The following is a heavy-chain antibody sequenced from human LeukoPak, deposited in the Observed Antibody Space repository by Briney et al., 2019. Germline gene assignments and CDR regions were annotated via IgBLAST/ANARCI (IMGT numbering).Heavy chain of an antibody. CDR3: ARLTTVTMMFDY. CDR2: IYYSGDT. J-gene: IGHJ4*02. V-gene: IGHV4-30-4*08. D-gene: IGHD4-17*01. CDR1: GASIRTGLYY. Sequence: SETLSLTCTVSGASIRTGLYYWSWIRQSPGKGLEWIGYIYYSGDTYYNPSLEGRLTISADTSKNQFSLKLSSVTAADTAVYYCARLTTVTMMFDYWGQGTLVTVSS.